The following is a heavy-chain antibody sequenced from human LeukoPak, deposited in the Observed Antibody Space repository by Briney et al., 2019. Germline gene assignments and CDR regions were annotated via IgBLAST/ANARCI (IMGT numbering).Heavy chain of an antibody. D-gene: IGHD5-18*01. J-gene: IGHJ4*02. CDR2: IGSSGSYI. V-gene: IGHV3-21*01. CDR3: ARRATTERGHSYGLDF. Sequence: GGSLRLSCAASGFTFSSYEMNWVRQAPGKGLEWVSSIGSSGSYIYYADSLTGRFTISRDNAKNSLYLQMNSLRAEDTAMYYCARRATTERGHSYGLDFWGQGTLVTVSS. CDR1: GFTFSSYE.